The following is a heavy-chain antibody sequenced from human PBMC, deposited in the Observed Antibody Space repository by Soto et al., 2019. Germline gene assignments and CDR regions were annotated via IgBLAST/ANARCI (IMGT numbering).Heavy chain of an antibody. CDR3: ARRSYYVGRPIDY. D-gene: IGHD1-26*01. J-gene: IGHJ4*02. CDR2: VNPADSDD. CDR1: GYSFTSYW. Sequence: GESLKISCQSSGYSFTSYWIAWVRQMPGKGLEWMGIVNPADSDDKYSPSFQGHVKLSVDKSVNTAYLQWTTLKASDTAIYFCARRSYYVGRPIDYWGQGTQVTVPQ. V-gene: IGHV5-51*01.